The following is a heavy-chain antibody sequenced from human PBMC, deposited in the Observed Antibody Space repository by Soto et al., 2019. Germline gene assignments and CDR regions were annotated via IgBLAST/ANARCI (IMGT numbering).Heavy chain of an antibody. CDR1: GGTFSSYA. D-gene: IGHD6-19*01. V-gene: IGHV1-69*13. CDR3: ARDKLGYSSGWYLGYFQH. J-gene: IGHJ1*01. CDR2: IIPIFGTA. Sequence: ASVKVSGKASGGTFSSYAISWVRQAPGQGLEWMGGIIPIFGTANYAQKFQGRVTITADESTSTAYMELSSLRSEDTAVYYCARDKLGYSSGWYLGYFQHWGQGTLVTVSS.